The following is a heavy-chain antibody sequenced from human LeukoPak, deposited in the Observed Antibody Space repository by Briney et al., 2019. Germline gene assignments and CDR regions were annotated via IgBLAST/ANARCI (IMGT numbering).Heavy chain of an antibody. V-gene: IGHV1-69*13. D-gene: IGHD3-10*01. CDR1: GGTFSSYA. CDR2: IIPIFGTA. Sequence: SVKVSCKASGGTFSSYAISWVRQAPGQGLEWMGGIIPIFGTANYAQKFQGRVTITADESTSTAYMELSSLRSEDTAVYYCARDLKSYYGSGSYYIPGDYWGQGTLVTVSS. J-gene: IGHJ4*02. CDR3: ARDLKSYYGSGSYYIPGDY.